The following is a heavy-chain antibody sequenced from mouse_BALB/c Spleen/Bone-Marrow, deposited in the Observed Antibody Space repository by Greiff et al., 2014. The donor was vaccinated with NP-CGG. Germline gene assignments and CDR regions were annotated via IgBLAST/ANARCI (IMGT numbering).Heavy chain of an antibody. V-gene: IGHV1S81*02. CDR3: ARMITTRGFDY. J-gene: IGHJ2*01. D-gene: IGHD2-4*01. CDR2: LNPSNGHT. Sequence: VQLQQSGAELLKPGTSVKLSCKASGYTFTRYWMHWVKQRPGQGLEWIGELNPSNGHTNYNGKFKNKATVTVDKSSSTAYMQLSSLTSEDSAVYYCARMITTRGFDYWGQGTTLTVPS. CDR1: GYTFTRYW.